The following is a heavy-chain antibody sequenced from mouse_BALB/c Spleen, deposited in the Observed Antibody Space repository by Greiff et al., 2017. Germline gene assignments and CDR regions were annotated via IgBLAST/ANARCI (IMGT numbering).Heavy chain of an antibody. CDR3: ASHGFAY. CDR2: ISSGGST. CDR1: GFTFSSYA. V-gene: IGHV5-6-5*01. J-gene: IGHJ3*01. Sequence: DVQLVESGGGLVKPGGSLKLSCAASGFTFSSYAMSWVRQTPEKRLEWVASISSGGSTYYPDSVKGRFTISRDNARNILYLQMSSLRSEDTAMYYCASHGFAYWGQGTLVTVSA.